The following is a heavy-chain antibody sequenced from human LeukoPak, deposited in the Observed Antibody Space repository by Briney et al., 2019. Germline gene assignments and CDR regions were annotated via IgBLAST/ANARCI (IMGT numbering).Heavy chain of an antibody. CDR2: ISSSSSYI. CDR1: GGSISSSS. J-gene: IGHJ6*03. CDR3: ARHPLRSITMVRADYYMDV. V-gene: IGHV3-21*01. Sequence: ETLSLTCTVSGGSISSSSYYWGWIRQAPGKGLEWVSSISSSSSYIYYADSVKGRFTISRDNAKNSLYLQMNSLRAEDTAVYYCARHPLRSITMVRADYYMDVWGKGTTVTVSS. D-gene: IGHD3-10*01.